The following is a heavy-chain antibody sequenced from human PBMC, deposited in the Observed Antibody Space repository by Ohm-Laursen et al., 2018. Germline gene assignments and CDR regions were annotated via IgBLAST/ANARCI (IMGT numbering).Heavy chain of an antibody. CDR1: GGSISSSSYC. Sequence: TLSLTCTVSGGSISSSSYCWGWIRQPPGKGLEWIGNIYYSGSTYYNPSLKSRVSLSHDTSKNQFSLKMTSVTAADTAVYYCARDARVAGTSDAFEYWGQGTLVTVTS. J-gene: IGHJ4*02. V-gene: IGHV4-39*07. D-gene: IGHD1-7*01. CDR2: IYYSGST. CDR3: ARDARVAGTSDAFEY.